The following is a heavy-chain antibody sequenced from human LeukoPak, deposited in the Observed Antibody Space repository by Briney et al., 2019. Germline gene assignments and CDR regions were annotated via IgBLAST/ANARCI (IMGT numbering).Heavy chain of an antibody. D-gene: IGHD6-19*01. V-gene: IGHV1-69*05. CDR2: IIPIFSTA. J-gene: IGHJ3*02. CDR3: ARPAVVAGTAAFDI. CDR1: GGTFSSYA. Sequence: SVKVSCKASGGTFSSYATSWVRQAPGQGLEWMGGIIPIFSTANYAQKFQGRVTITTDESTSAAYMELSSLRSEDTAVYYCARPAVVAGTAAFDIWGQGTMVTVSS.